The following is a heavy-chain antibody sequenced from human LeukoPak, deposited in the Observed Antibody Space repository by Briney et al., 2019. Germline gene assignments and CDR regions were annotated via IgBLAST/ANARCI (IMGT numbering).Heavy chain of an antibody. CDR3: ARTGNKIAADGTGTYYYYGMDV. CDR2: TYYRSKWYN. J-gene: IGHJ6*02. V-gene: IGHV6-1*01. Sequence: SQTLSPTCAISGDSVSSNSAAWNWIRQSPSRGLECLGRTYYRSKWYNDYAVSVKSRITITPDTSKNQFSLHLNSVTPEDTAVYYCARTGNKIAADGTGTYYYYGMDVWGQGTTVTVSS. D-gene: IGHD6-13*01. CDR1: GDSVSSNSAA.